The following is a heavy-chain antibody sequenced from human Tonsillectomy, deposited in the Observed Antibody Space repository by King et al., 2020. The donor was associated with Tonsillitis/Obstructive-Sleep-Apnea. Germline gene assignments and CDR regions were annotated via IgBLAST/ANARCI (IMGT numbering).Heavy chain of an antibody. CDR1: GYTFTSYY. CDR2: INPSGGST. V-gene: IGHV1-46*01. J-gene: IGHJ4*02. D-gene: IGHD3-22*01. CDR3: ARGEITMIVVVAPTALDY. Sequence: QLVQSGAEVKKPGASVKVSCKASGYTFTSYYMHWVRQAPGQGLEWMGIINPSGGSTSYAQKFQGRVTMTRDTSTSTVYMELRRLRSEDTAVSYCARGEITMIVVVAPTALDYWGQGTLVTVSS.